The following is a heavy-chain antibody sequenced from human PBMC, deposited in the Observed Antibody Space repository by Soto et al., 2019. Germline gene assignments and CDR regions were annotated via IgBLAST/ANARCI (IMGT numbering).Heavy chain of an antibody. CDR1: GGSFSGYY. J-gene: IGHJ5*02. D-gene: IGHD6-6*01. Sequence: XGTLALTGAVYGGSFSGYYWSGIRQPPGKGLEWIGEINHSGSTNYNPSLKSRVTISVDTSKNQFSLKLSSVTAADTAVYYCAREGSSSSPWFDPWGQGTLVTVSS. CDR2: INHSGST. CDR3: AREGSSSSPWFDP. V-gene: IGHV4-34*01.